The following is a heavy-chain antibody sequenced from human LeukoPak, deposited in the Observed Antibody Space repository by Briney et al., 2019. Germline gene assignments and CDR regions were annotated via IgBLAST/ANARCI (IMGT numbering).Heavy chain of an antibody. CDR2: ISYDGSNK. CDR3: ASRMVRGVGGFDY. Sequence: GRSLRLSCAASGFTFSSYAMHWVRQAPGKGLEWVAVISYDGSNKYYADSVKGRFTISRDNSKNTLYLQMNSLRAEDTAVYYCASRMVRGVGGFDYWGRGTLVTVSS. CDR1: GFTFSSYA. D-gene: IGHD3-10*01. V-gene: IGHV3-30*04. J-gene: IGHJ4*02.